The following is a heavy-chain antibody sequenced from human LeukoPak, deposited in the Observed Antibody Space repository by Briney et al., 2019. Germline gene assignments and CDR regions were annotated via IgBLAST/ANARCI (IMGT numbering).Heavy chain of an antibody. Sequence: GRSLRLSCAASGFTFSSYAMHWVRQAPGKGLEWVAVISYDGSNKYYADSVKGRFTISRDNSKNTLYLQMNSLRAEDTAVYYCAKAPTPYYYGSADYWGQGTLVTVSS. J-gene: IGHJ4*02. D-gene: IGHD3-10*01. V-gene: IGHV3-30*04. CDR2: ISYDGSNK. CDR3: AKAPTPYYYGSADY. CDR1: GFTFSSYA.